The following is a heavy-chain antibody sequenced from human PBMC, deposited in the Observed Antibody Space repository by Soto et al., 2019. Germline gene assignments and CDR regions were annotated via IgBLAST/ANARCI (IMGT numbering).Heavy chain of an antibody. CDR2: VSRSGDNT. J-gene: IGHJ4*02. D-gene: IGHD3-9*01. CDR3: AKDFGHSDILSGYPTFGY. CDR1: GFTFSSFA. V-gene: IGHV3-23*01. Sequence: EVQLLESGGGLVQPGGSLRLSCAASGFTFSSFAMSWVRQAPGEGLEWVSAVSRSGDNTYYADSVKGRFAISRDNSNNSLYLQMNSLRAEDMAVYYGAKDFGHSDILSGYPTFGYWGQGTLVTVSS.